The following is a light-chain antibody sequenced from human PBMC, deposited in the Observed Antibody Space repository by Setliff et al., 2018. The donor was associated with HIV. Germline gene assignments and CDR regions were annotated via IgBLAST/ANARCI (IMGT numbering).Light chain of an antibody. V-gene: IGLV2-14*01. Sequence: QPASVSGSPGQSITISCTGTSSDVGSYNYVSWYQQHPGKAPKLMISEVSNRPSGVSNRFSGSKSDNTASLTISGLQAEDEADYFCSSFTTTTTLVFGTGTKV. CDR1: SSDVGSYNY. CDR2: EVS. CDR3: SSFTTTTTLV. J-gene: IGLJ1*01.